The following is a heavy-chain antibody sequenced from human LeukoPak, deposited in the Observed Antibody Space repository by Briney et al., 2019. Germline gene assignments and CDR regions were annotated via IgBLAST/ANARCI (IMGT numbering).Heavy chain of an antibody. CDR2: INHSGST. D-gene: IGHD3-10*01. CDR1: GGSFSGYF. CDR3: ARVGNRQYYGSGSYYFDY. J-gene: IGHJ4*02. V-gene: IGHV4-34*01. Sequence: KPSETLSLICAVYGGSFSGYFWSWIRQPPGKGLEWIGEINHSGSTNYNPSLKSRVTISIDTSKNQFSLKLSSVTAADTAVYYCARVGNRQYYGSGSYYFDYWGQGTLVTVSS.